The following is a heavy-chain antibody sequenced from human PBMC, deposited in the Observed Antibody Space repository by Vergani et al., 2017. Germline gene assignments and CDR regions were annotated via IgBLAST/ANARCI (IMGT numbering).Heavy chain of an antibody. CDR3: ARLEGSYDSSGYYSDY. CDR2: IIPIFGTA. Sequence: QVQLVQSGAEVKKPGSSVKVSCKASGGTFSSYAISWVRQAPGQGLEWMGGIIPIFGTANYAQKFQGRVTITADKSTSTAYMELSSLRSADTAVYYCARLEGSYDSSGYYSDYWGQGTLVTVSS. V-gene: IGHV1-69*06. D-gene: IGHD3-22*01. J-gene: IGHJ4*02. CDR1: GGTFSSYA.